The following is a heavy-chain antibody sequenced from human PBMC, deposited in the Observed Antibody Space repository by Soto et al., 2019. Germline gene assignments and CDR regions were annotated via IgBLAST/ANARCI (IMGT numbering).Heavy chain of an antibody. D-gene: IGHD5-12*01. CDR2: ISFDGNNN. V-gene: IGHV3-30-3*01. J-gene: IGHJ4*02. CDR3: ARDLIVPTTLFNY. CDR1: GFTFSSYA. Sequence: VQLVESGGGVVQPGRSLRLSCAASGFTFSSYAMHWVRQAPGRGLEWVAVISFDGNNNYYADSVKGRFTISRDNSKNTLYLQMNSLRGDDTAVYYCARDLIVPTTLFNYWGQGTLVTVSS.